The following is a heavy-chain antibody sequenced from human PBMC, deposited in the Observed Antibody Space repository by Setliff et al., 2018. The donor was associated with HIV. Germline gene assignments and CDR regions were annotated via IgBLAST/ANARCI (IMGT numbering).Heavy chain of an antibody. D-gene: IGHD5-18*01. CDR1: GYSISSGYY. CDR2: IYHSGST. V-gene: IGHV4-38-2*02. J-gene: IGHJ5*02. Sequence: SETLSLTCTVSGYSISSGYYWGWIRQPPGKGLEWIGSIYHSGSTYYNPSLKSRVTISVDTSKNQFSLKLSSVTAADTAVYYCASDVPLGYSYGTGWFDPWGQGTLVTVSS. CDR3: ASDVPLGYSYGTGWFDP.